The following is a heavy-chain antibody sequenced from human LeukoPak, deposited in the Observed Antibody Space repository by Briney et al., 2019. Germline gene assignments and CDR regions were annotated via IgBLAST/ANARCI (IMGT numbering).Heavy chain of an antibody. CDR3: AREIGPNYYDSSGYYFDY. CDR2: IYYSGST. CDR1: GGSIDSYY. D-gene: IGHD3-22*01. J-gene: IGHJ4*02. Sequence: SETLSLTCTISGGSIDSYYWSWIRQPPGKGLEWIGYIYYSGSTNYNPSLKSRVTISVDTSKNQFSLMLSSVTAADTAVYYCAREIGPNYYDSSGYYFDYWGQGTLVTVSS. V-gene: IGHV4-59*01.